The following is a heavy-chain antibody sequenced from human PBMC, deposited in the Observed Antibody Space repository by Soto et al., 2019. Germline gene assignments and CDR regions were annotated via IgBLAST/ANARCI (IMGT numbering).Heavy chain of an antibody. D-gene: IGHD5-12*01. CDR1: GYTFINYA. V-gene: IGHV1-18*01. Sequence: QVQLVQSGPEVKKPGASVKVSCKASGYTFINYAITWVRQAPGQGLEWMGWINTYNGNTNYAENLKGRATMTTDTSTNTAYMEVRSLRSDDTAVYYCAQAPRGEMATDWGQGTLVTVSS. CDR2: INTYNGNT. CDR3: AQAPRGEMATD. J-gene: IGHJ4*02.